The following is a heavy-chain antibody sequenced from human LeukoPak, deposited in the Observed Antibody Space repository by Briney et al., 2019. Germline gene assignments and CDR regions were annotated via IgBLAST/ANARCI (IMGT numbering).Heavy chain of an antibody. CDR3: AKTNRGGVGASRYAFDI. D-gene: IGHD1-26*01. CDR1: GFTFSDYG. J-gene: IGHJ3*02. CDR2: IRYDGSKK. Sequence: GGSLRLSCAASGFTFSDYGIPWVRQAPGKGLEWVAFIRYDGSKKYYADSVKGRFTISSDNSKNTLYLQMNSLGAEDTAVYYCAKTNRGGVGASRYAFDIWGQGTMVTVSS. V-gene: IGHV3-30*02.